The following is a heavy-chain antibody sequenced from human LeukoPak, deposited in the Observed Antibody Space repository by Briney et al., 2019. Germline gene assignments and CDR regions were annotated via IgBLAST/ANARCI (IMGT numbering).Heavy chain of an antibody. CDR2: IIPIFGTA. CDR3: AGRLGSGYYYYGKDV. Sequence: WASVKVSCKASGGTFSSYAISWVRQAPGQGLEWMGGIIPIFGTANYAQKFQGRVTITADESTSTAYMELSSLRSEDTAVYYCAGRLGSGYYYYGKDVWGQGTTVTVSS. V-gene: IGHV1-69*13. D-gene: IGHD6-19*01. CDR1: GGTFSSYA. J-gene: IGHJ6*02.